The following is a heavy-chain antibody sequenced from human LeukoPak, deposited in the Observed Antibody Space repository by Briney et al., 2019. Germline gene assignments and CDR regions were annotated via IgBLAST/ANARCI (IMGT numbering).Heavy chain of an antibody. CDR1: GYTFTGYY. CDR2: INPNSGGT. Sequence: GASVKVSCKASGYTFTGYYMHWVRQAPGQGLEWMGWINPNSGGTNYAQKFQGRVTMTRDTSISTAYMELSRLRSDDTAVYYCARDADVGYYDSSGQGPFDYWGQGTLVTVSS. J-gene: IGHJ4*02. CDR3: ARDADVGYYDSSGQGPFDY. D-gene: IGHD3-22*01. V-gene: IGHV1-2*02.